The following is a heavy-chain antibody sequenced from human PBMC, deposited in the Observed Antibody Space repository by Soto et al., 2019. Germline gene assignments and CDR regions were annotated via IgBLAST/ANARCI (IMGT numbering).Heavy chain of an antibody. J-gene: IGHJ4*02. CDR3: SEAGGTDGAMGHFDH. CDR2: IVVGSGNT. V-gene: IGHV1-58*01. CDR1: GFTFTSSA. Sequence: SVKVSCKASGFTFTSSAVQWVRQARGQRLEWRGWIVVGSGNTNYAQKFQQRVTITRDMSTSTAYMQLSSLRYENTAVYYCSEAGGTDGAMGHFDHWGQGTLVTVSS. D-gene: IGHD5-18*01.